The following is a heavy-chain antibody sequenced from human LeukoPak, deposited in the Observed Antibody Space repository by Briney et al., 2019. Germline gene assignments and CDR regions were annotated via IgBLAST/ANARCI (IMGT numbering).Heavy chain of an antibody. CDR1: GFTVSSDY. J-gene: IGHJ5*02. CDR2: IYSGGST. Sequence: GGSLRLSCAASGFTVSSDYMSWVRQAPGKGLEWVSVIYSGGSTYYADSVKGRFTISRDKSKNTVYLQMNSLRCEDTAMYYCARNWFDPWGQGTLVTVSS. V-gene: IGHV3-53*05. CDR3: ARNWFDP.